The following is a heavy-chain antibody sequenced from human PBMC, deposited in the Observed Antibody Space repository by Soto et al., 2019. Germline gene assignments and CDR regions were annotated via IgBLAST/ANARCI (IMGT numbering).Heavy chain of an antibody. D-gene: IGHD2-15*01. CDR3: ARDRSYDSFDY. J-gene: IGHJ4*02. V-gene: IGHV3-7*04. Sequence: EVQLVESGGGLVQPGGSLRLSCVASGFTFSRNWMTWVRKAPGKGLEWVANIMEDGREKYYVDSVKGRFTISRDNAKNSLYLQMNSLRVEDTAVYYCARDRSYDSFDYWGQGTLVTVSS. CDR2: IMEDGREK. CDR1: GFTFSRNW.